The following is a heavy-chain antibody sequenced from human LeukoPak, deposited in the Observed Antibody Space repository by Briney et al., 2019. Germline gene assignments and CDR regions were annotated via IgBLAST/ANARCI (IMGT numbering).Heavy chain of an antibody. V-gene: IGHV4-30-2*01. CDR2: IYHSGST. CDR1: GGSISSGGYS. D-gene: IGHD6-13*01. Sequence: PSGTLSLTCAVSGGSISSGGYSWSWIRQPPGKGLEWIGYIYHSGSTYYNPSLKSRVTISVDRSKNQFSLKLSSVTAADTAVYYCARVHLEQLEGWYFDLWGRGTLVTASS. J-gene: IGHJ2*01. CDR3: ARVHLEQLEGWYFDL.